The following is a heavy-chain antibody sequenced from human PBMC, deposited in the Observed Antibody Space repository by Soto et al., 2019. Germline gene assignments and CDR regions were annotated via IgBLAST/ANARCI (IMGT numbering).Heavy chain of an antibody. CDR1: GYTFTDYY. V-gene: IGHV1-2*02. CDR2: INPSNGAT. Sequence: QVQLVQSGAEVKKPGASVKVSCKASGYTFTDYYIHWVRRAPGQGLEWMGWINPSNGATNYAQKSLDGVTMSTDTSISTAYLELSGLKSDDTALYYCVRARDGVIPDFWGQGTLVTVSS. CDR3: VRARDGVIPDF. J-gene: IGHJ4*02. D-gene: IGHD3-10*01.